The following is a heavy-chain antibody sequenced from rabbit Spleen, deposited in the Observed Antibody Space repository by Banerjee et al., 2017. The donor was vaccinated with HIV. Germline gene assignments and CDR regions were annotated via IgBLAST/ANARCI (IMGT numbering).Heavy chain of an antibody. CDR2: IDPLFGST. V-gene: IGHV1S47*01. CDR3: ARDLTGVIGWNFGW. J-gene: IGHJ4*01. D-gene: IGHD1-1*01. Sequence: QEQLKETGGGLVQPGGSLTLSCKASGFDFSNYGVSWVRQAPGKGLEWIGYIDPLFGSTYYASWVNGRFSISRENTQNTVYLKLNSLTAADTATYFCARDLTGVIGWNFGWWGPGTLVTVS. CDR1: GFDFSNYG.